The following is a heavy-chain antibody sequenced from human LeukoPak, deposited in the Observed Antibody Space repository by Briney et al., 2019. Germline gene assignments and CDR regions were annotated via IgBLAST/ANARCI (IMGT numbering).Heavy chain of an antibody. CDR2: IIPIFGTA. Sequence: SVKVSSKASAGTFISYAISWVRQAPPRKLLWMGGIIPIFGTANYAQKFQGRVTITTDESTSTAYMELSSLRSEDTAVYYCARWALDEGTIFGVVIIDYYYMDVWGKGTTVTVSS. V-gene: IGHV1-69*05. CDR3: ARWALDEGTIFGVVIIDYYYMDV. CDR1: AGTFISYA. J-gene: IGHJ6*03. D-gene: IGHD3-3*01.